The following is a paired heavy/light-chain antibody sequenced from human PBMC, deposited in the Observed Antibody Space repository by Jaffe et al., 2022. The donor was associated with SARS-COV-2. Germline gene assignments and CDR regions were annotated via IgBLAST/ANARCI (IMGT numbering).Light chain of an antibody. J-gene: IGKJ1*01. CDR3: QQRSNWWT. V-gene: IGKV3-11*01. CDR1: QSVGRY. Sequence: EIVLTQSPATLSLSPGERATLSCRASQSVGRYLAWYQQKPGQAPRLLISAASNRATGIPPRFSGSGSGTDFTLTISALEPEDFAVYYCQQRSNWWTFGQGTKVEIK. CDR2: AAS.
Heavy chain of an antibody. Sequence: QVQLQESGPGLVKPSQTLSLTCTVSGGSISSGGYYWSWVRQHPGKGLEWIGYIYFIGSTYYSPSLKSRVTLSVDTSNNQFSLKLSSVTAADTAVYYCARLNSDYFDFWGQGTLVTVSS. CDR3: ARLNSDYFDF. CDR1: GGSISSGGYY. CDR2: IYFIGST. V-gene: IGHV4-31*02. J-gene: IGHJ4*02. D-gene: IGHD1-26*01.